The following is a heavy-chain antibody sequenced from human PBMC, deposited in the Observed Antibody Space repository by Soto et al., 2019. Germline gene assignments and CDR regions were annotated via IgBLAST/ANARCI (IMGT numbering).Heavy chain of an antibody. CDR2: ISYDGNNK. Sequence: QVQLVESGGGVVQPGRSLRLSCAASGFTFSNSAMHWARQAPGKGLEWVAVISYDGNNKYYADSVKGRFTISRDNSMNTLYLQMNGLRPEDTAVYYCARDRVVGGIGEIDYWGQGTLVTVSS. J-gene: IGHJ4*02. V-gene: IGHV3-30-3*01. D-gene: IGHD6-19*01. CDR3: ARDRVVGGIGEIDY. CDR1: GFTFSNSA.